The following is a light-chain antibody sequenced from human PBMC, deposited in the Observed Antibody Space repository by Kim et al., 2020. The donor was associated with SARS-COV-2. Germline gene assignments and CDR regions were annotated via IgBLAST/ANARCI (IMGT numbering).Light chain of an antibody. CDR3: QQYYRTPLT. CDR1: QNILYSFSNKNC. J-gene: IGKJ5*01. CDR2: WAS. Sequence: ATINCKSSQNILYSFSNKNCLAWYQQKPGQPPKLLIYWASTRESGVPDRFSGGGSGTDFTLTISSLQAEDVAVYYCQQYYRTPLTFGQGTRLEIK. V-gene: IGKV4-1*01.